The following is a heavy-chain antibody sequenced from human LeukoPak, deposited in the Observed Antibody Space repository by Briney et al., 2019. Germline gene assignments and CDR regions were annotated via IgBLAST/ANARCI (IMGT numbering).Heavy chain of an antibody. CDR1: GFTFSSYG. Sequence: PGGSLRLSCAASGFTFSSYGMHWVRQAPGKGLEWVAVISYDGSNKYYADSVKGRFTISRDNSKNSLYLQMNSLRAEDTALYYCAKDTDVAGTGEIDYRGQGTLVTVSS. CDR3: AKDTDVAGTGEIDY. V-gene: IGHV3-30*18. D-gene: IGHD6-19*01. CDR2: ISYDGSNK. J-gene: IGHJ4*02.